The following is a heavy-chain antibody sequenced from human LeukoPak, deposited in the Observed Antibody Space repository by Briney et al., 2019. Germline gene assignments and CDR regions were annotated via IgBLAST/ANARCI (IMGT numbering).Heavy chain of an antibody. D-gene: IGHD3-10*01. V-gene: IGHV2-5*02. J-gene: IGHJ4*02. CDR1: GFSLSTSGMG. CDR3: AHSPPYYSGLGSYFPAYYFDY. CDR2: IYWDDDK. Sequence: SGPTLVKPTQTLTLTCTFSGFSLSTSGMGVGWIRQPPGKALEWLALIYWDDDKRYSPSLKSRLTITKDTSKNQVVLTMTNMDPVDTATYYCAHSPPYYSGLGSYFPAYYFDYWGQGTLVTVSS.